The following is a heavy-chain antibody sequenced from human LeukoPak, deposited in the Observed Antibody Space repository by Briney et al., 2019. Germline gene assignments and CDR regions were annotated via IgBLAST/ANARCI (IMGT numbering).Heavy chain of an antibody. CDR2: LNSDGSST. CDR1: GCTFSSYW. Sequence: PGGSLRLSCAASGCTFSSYWMHWVRQAPGKGLVWVSRLNSDGSSTGYADSVKGRFTISRDNAKNTLYLQMNSLRAEDTAVYYCVRDLRYCSSTSCYDPCFDYWGQGTLVTVSS. J-gene: IGHJ4*02. CDR3: VRDLRYCSSTSCYDPCFDY. D-gene: IGHD2-2*01. V-gene: IGHV3-74*01.